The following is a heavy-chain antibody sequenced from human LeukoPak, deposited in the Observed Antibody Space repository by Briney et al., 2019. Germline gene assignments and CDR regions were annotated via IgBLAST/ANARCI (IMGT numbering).Heavy chain of an antibody. CDR3: ARAQGTIVGAPFAFDI. CDR2: MYYSGST. J-gene: IGHJ3*02. Sequence: PSETLSLTCTVSGGSVSSHYWSWIRQPPGKGLGWIGYMYYSGSTNYNPSLKSRVTISVDTSKNQFSLKLSSVTAADTAVYYCARAQGTIVGAPFAFDIWGQGTMVTVSS. D-gene: IGHD1-26*01. V-gene: IGHV4-59*02. CDR1: GGSVSSHY.